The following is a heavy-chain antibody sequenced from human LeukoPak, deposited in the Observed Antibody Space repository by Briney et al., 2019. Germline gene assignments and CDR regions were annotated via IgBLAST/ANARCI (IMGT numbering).Heavy chain of an antibody. CDR2: INHSGST. D-gene: IGHD6-13*01. Sequence: SSDTLSLTCAVYGGSFSVYYWSWIRQPPGEGLGWIVEINHSGSTNYNPSLKSRVTISVDTSKNQFSLKLSSVTAADTAVYYCARVGNLSSWYTCFDYWGQGTLVTVSS. J-gene: IGHJ4*02. V-gene: IGHV4-34*01. CDR3: ARVGNLSSWYTCFDY. CDR1: GGSFSVYY.